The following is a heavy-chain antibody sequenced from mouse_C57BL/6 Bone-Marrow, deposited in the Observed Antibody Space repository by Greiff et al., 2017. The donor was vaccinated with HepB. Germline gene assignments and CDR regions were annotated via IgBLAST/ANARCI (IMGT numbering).Heavy chain of an antibody. Sequence: DVMLVESGGDLVKPGGSLKLSCAASGFTFSSYGMSWVRQTPDKRLEWVANISSGGGYTYYPDSVKGRFTISRDNAKNTLYLQMSSLKSEDTAMYYCARPLILQLSPWIDYWGQGTLVTVSA. D-gene: IGHD1-1*01. CDR2: ISSGGGYT. CDR3: ARPLILQLSPWIDY. V-gene: IGHV5-6*02. J-gene: IGHJ3*01. CDR1: GFTFSSYG.